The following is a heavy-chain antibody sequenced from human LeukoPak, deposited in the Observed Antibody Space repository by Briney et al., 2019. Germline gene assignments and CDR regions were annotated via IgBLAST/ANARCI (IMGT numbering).Heavy chain of an antibody. Sequence: PSETLSLTCAVYGGSFSVYYWSWIRQPPGEGLEWIGEINHDETTNKNPSLKSRATISVDTSKNQFSLKLNSVTAADTAVYYCARALGYSYGFGVYFDYWAQGTVVTVSS. CDR2: INHDETT. D-gene: IGHD5-18*01. V-gene: IGHV4-34*04. CDR1: GGSFSVYY. J-gene: IGHJ4*02. CDR3: ARALGYSYGFGVYFDY.